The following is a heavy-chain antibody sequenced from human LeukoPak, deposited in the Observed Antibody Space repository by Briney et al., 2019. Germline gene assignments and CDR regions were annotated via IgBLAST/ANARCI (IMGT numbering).Heavy chain of an antibody. V-gene: IGHV3-23*01. J-gene: IGHJ5*02. CDR3: AKAPLSYASNNWFDP. CDR1: GFTFSSYA. Sequence: GGSLRLSCAASGFTFSSYAMSWVRQAPGKGLEWVSAISGSGGSTYYADSVKGRFTISRDNTKNTLYLQMNSLRAEDTAVYYCAKAPLSYASNNWFDPWGQGTLVTVSS. CDR2: ISGSGGST. D-gene: IGHD2-2*01.